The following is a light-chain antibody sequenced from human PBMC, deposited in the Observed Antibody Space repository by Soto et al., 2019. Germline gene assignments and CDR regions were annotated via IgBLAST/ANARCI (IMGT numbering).Light chain of an antibody. J-gene: IGLJ2*01. V-gene: IGLV2-14*01. CDR3: SSYTSSSTSVV. Sequence: QSALTQPASVSGSPGQSITISCTGTSSDVGGYNYVSWYQQHPGKAPKLMIYDVSNRPSGVSNRFSGSKSGNTASLTISGLQAEDEADYYCSSYTSSSTSVVFGGGTQLT. CDR2: DVS. CDR1: SSDVGGYNY.